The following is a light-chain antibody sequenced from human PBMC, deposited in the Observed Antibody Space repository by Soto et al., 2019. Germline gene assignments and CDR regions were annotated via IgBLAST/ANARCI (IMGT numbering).Light chain of an antibody. CDR2: KAS. V-gene: IGKV1-5*03. Sequence: IQMTQSPSTLSASFGDRVIITCRASQSISTWLAWYQQKPGKGPTLLIYKASRLESGVPSRFSGSGSGTEFALTISSLQPADFATYYCQQYNTYSWTFGQGSKVDI. CDR3: QQYNTYSWT. CDR1: QSISTW. J-gene: IGKJ1*01.